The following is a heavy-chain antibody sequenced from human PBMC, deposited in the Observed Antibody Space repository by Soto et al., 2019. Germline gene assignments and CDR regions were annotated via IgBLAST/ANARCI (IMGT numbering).Heavy chain of an antibody. CDR3: ARDRDYDFWSGYFYGRWFDP. CDR2: ISYDGSNK. V-gene: IGHV3-30-3*01. D-gene: IGHD3-3*01. CDR1: GFTFSSYA. J-gene: IGHJ5*02. Sequence: GWSLRLSCAASGFTFSSYAMHWVRQAPGKGLEWVAVISYDGSNKYYADSVKGRSTISRDNSKNTLYLQMNSLRAEDTAVYYCARDRDYDFWSGYFYGRWFDPWGQGTLVTVSS.